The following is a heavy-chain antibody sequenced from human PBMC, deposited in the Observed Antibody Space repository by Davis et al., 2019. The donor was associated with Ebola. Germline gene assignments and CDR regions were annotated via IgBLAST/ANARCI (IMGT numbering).Heavy chain of an antibody. J-gene: IGHJ4*02. D-gene: IGHD4-17*01. CDR3: TSTTVSKGDY. Sequence: GESLKISCAASGFTFSGSAMHWVRQASGKGLEWVGRIRSKANSYATAYAVSVKGRFTISRDDSKNTAYLQMNSLKTEDTAVYYCTSTTVSKGDYWGQGTLVTVSS. CDR2: IRSKANSYAT. V-gene: IGHV3-73*01. CDR1: GFTFSGSA.